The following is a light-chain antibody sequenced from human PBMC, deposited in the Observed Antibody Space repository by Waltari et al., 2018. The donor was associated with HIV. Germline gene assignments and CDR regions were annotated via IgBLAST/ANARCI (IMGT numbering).Light chain of an antibody. J-gene: IGLJ3*02. V-gene: IGLV2-14*01. Sequence: QSALTQPASVSGSPGQSITIPCPGTGSDLPAYNSVSCYQHHPGKAPKVIIYVVSNRPSGVSSRFSGSISGNTASLTISGLQAEDEADYFCTSYISSASPEFGGGTKVTVL. CDR1: GSDLPAYNS. CDR3: TSYISSASPE. CDR2: VVS.